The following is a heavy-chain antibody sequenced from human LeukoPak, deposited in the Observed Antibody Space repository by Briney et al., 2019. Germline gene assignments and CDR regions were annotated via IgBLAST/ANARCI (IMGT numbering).Heavy chain of an antibody. CDR2: IYSSGST. D-gene: IGHD3-22*01. Sequence: SETLSLTCAVYGGSFSSYYWSWIRQPAGKGLEWIGRIYSSGSTNYNPSLKSRVTMSVDTSKNQFSLKLSSVTAADTAVYYCGASSEYSVVDNWGQGTLVTVSS. CDR3: GASSEYSVVDN. V-gene: IGHV4-59*10. CDR1: GGSFSSYY. J-gene: IGHJ4*02.